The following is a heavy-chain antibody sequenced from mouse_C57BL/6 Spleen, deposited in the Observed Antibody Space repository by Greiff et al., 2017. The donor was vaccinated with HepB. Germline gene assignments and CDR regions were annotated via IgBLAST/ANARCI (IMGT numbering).Heavy chain of an antibody. CDR2: IWSGGST. CDR3: ARHGSSFWYFDV. V-gene: IGHV2-2*01. Sequence: VQLQQSGPGLVQPSQSLSITCTVSGFSLTSYGVHWVRQSPGKGLEWLGVIWSGGSTDYNAAFISRLSISKDNSKSQVFFKMNSLQAEDTAIYYCARHGSSFWYFDVWGTVTTVTVSS. CDR1: GFSLTSYG. D-gene: IGHD1-1*01. J-gene: IGHJ1*03.